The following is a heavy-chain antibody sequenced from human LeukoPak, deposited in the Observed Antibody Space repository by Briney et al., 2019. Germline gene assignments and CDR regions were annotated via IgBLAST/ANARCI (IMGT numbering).Heavy chain of an antibody. V-gene: IGHV1-2*04. CDR1: GYTFTGQY. J-gene: IGHJ5*02. Sequence: ASVKVSCKASGYTFTGQYIHWVRQAPGQGLEWMGWINPNSGGTNYEQKFQGWVIMTRDTSISTAYMELSSLRYDDTAVYYCARHMTTANNWFDPWGQGTRVTVSS. CDR3: ARHMTTANNWFDP. D-gene: IGHD4-17*01. CDR2: INPNSGGT.